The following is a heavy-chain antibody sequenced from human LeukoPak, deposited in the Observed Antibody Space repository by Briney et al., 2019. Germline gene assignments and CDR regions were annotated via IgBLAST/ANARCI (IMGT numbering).Heavy chain of an antibody. CDR2: IIPILGIA. V-gene: IGHV1-69*04. J-gene: IGHJ4*02. Sequence: GASVKVSCKASGGTFSSYAISWVRQAPGQGLEWMGRIIPILGIANYAQKFQGRVTITADKSTSTAYMELSSLRSEDTAVYYCARDGASELGDYWGQGTLVTVSS. CDR3: ARDGASELGDY. CDR1: GGTFSSYA. D-gene: IGHD1-26*01.